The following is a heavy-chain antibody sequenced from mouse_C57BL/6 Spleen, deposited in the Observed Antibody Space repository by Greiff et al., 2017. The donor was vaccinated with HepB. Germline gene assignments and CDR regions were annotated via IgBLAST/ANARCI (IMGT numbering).Heavy chain of an antibody. D-gene: IGHD1-1*01. CDR3: ARYYEVYFDY. CDR2: IDPSDSYT. J-gene: IGHJ2*01. V-gene: IGHV1-59*01. Sequence: QVQLQQPGAELVRPGTSVKLSCKASGYTFTSYWMHWVKQRPGQGLEWIGVIDPSDSYTNYNQKFKGKATLTVDTSSSTAYMQLSSLTSEDSAVYYCARYYEVYFDYWGQGTTLTVSS. CDR1: GYTFTSYW.